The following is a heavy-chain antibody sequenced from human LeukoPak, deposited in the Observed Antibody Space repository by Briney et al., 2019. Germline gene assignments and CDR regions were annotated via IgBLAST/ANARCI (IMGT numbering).Heavy chain of an antibody. D-gene: IGHD6-13*01. V-gene: IGHV1-18*04. J-gene: IGHJ4*02. Sequence: GASVKVSCKASGYTFTGYYMHWVRQAPGKGLEWMGWISGYNGNTNYAQKLQGRVTMTTDTSTSTVYMELRSLRSDDTAVYYCARDLKMGYSSSRYSWGTGSSNDYWGQGTLVTVSS. CDR3: ARDLKMGYSSSRYSWGTGSSNDY. CDR2: ISGYNGNT. CDR1: GYTFTGYY.